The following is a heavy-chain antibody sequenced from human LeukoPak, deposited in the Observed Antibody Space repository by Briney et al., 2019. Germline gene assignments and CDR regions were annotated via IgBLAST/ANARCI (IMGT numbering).Heavy chain of an antibody. Sequence: GGSLRLSCAASGFTVSSNYMSWVRQAPGKGLECVSVIYSGGSTYYADSVRGRFTISRDNSKNTLYLQMNSLRAEDTAVYYCAREDYYDSSSYYYEDWGQGTLVTVSS. CDR1: GFTVSSNY. J-gene: IGHJ4*02. CDR3: AREDYYDSSSYYYED. V-gene: IGHV3-53*01. D-gene: IGHD3-22*01. CDR2: IYSGGST.